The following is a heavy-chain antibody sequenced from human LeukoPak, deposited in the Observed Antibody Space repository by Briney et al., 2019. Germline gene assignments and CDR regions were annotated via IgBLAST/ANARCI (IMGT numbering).Heavy chain of an antibody. Sequence: PGGSLRLSCAASGFTFSSYAMHWVRQAPGRGLEWVSAISGSGGSTYYADSVKGRFTISRDNSKNTLYLQMNSLRAEDTAVYYCAKDPVVVVPDYYYMDVWGKGTTVTVSS. V-gene: IGHV3-23*01. J-gene: IGHJ6*03. CDR3: AKDPVVVVPDYYYMDV. D-gene: IGHD2-2*01. CDR1: GFTFSSYA. CDR2: ISGSGGST.